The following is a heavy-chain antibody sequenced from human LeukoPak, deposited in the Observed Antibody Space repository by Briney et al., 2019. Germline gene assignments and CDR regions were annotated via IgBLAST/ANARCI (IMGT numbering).Heavy chain of an antibody. Sequence: PGGSLRLSCAASGFTFNSFGMNWVRQAPGKGLEWVSYISSTSGTIYYAGSVKGRFTISRDSARTSLYLQMNSLRAEDTAVYYCARDLAAGILWFDPWGQGILVTVSS. CDR3: ARDLAAGILWFDP. V-gene: IGHV3-48*01. CDR2: ISSTSGTI. CDR1: GFTFNSFG. D-gene: IGHD6-13*01. J-gene: IGHJ5*02.